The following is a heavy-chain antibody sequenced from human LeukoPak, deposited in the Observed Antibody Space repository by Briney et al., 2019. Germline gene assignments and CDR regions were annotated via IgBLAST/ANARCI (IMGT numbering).Heavy chain of an antibody. D-gene: IGHD5-24*01. CDR1: GFTFSSYA. Sequence: GGSLRLSCAASGFTFSSYAMSWVRQAPGKGLEWVAFIRYDGSNKYYADSVKGRFTISRDNSKNTLYLQMNSLRAEDTAVYYCARGGRRWLQPGSSFDYWGQGTLVTVSS. J-gene: IGHJ4*02. CDR2: IRYDGSNK. CDR3: ARGGRRWLQPGSSFDY. V-gene: IGHV3-30*02.